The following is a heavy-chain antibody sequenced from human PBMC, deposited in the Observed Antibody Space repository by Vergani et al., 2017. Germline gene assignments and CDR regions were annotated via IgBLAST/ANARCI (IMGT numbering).Heavy chain of an antibody. CDR2: IRSKANSYAT. Sequence: EVQLLESGGGLVQPGGSLKLSCAASGFTFSGSAMHWVRQASGKGLEWVGRIRSKANSYATAYAASVKGRFTISRDDSKNTAYLQMNSLRAEDTAVYYCAKDLGRGYCSGGSCSGSKFDYWGQGTLVTVSS. J-gene: IGHJ4*02. CDR3: AKDLGRGYCSGGSCSGSKFDY. D-gene: IGHD2-15*01. CDR1: GFTFSGSA. V-gene: IGHV3-73*01.